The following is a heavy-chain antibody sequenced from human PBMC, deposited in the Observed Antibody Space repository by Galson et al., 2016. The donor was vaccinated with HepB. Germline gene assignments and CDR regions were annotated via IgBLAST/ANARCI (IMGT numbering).Heavy chain of an antibody. V-gene: IGHV3-33*01. CDR2: IWYAGTIK. CDR3: ARDYGDSNSYFNY. J-gene: IGHJ4*02. D-gene: IGHD4-17*01. CDR1: GFTFASYG. Sequence: SLRLSCAASGFTFASYGMHWVRQAPAKGLEWVAFIWYAGTIKYYADSVKGRFTISRDNSKGTLYLQMNSLRTEDTAVYYCARDYGDSNSYFNYWGQGTLVTVSS.